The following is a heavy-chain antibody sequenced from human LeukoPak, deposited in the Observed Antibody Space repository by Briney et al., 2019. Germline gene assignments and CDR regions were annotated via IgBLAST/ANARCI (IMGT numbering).Heavy chain of an antibody. Sequence: GRSLRLSCAASGFTFSSCAMHWVRQAPGKRLEWVAVISYDEKNKYYADSVKGRFTISRDNSKNTLYLQMNSLRAEDTAVYYCVRAMDVWGQGTTITVSS. CDR3: VRAMDV. CDR2: ISYDEKNK. J-gene: IGHJ6*02. V-gene: IGHV3-30*04. CDR1: GFTFSSCA.